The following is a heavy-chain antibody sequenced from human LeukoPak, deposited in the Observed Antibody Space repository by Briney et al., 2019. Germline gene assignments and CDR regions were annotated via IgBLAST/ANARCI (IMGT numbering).Heavy chain of an antibody. V-gene: IGHV4-38-2*01. J-gene: IGHJ5*02. D-gene: IGHD3-10*01. CDR2: IYHSGST. CDR3: ARHGSTMVRGEGWFDP. Sequence: SETLSLTCAVSGYSISSGYYWGWIRQPPGKGLELIGSIYHSGSTYYNPSLKSRVTISVDTSKNQFSLKLSSVTAADTVVYYCARHGSTMVRGEGWFDPWGKGTLVTVSS. CDR1: GYSISSGYY.